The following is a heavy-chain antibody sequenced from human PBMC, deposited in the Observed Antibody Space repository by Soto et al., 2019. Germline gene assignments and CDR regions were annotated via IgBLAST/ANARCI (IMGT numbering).Heavy chain of an antibody. J-gene: IGHJ6*02. Sequence: QVQLVESGGGVVQPGRSLRLSCAASGFTFSSYAMHWVRQAPGKGLEWVAVISYDGSNKYYADSVKGRFTISRDNSKNMLNMHIHSRRAEAMAVYYCARVKGFYCYYNGMDVWCQGTTVTVSS. CDR1: GFTFSSYA. V-gene: IGHV3-30-3*01. CDR2: ISYDGSNK. CDR3: ARVKGFYCYYNGMDV.